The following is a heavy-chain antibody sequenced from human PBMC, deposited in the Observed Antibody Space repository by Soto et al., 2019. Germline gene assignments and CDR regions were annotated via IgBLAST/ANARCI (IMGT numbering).Heavy chain of an antibody. Sequence: PSETLSLTCTVSSGSISSCYWSWIRQPPGKGLEWIGYIYYSGSTYYNPSLKSRVTISVDTSKNQFSLKLRSVTAADTAVYYCARGSTVTDYYYYGMDVWGQGTTVTVSS. J-gene: IGHJ6*02. CDR1: SGSISSCY. V-gene: IGHV4-59*01. CDR3: ARGSTVTDYYYYGMDV. D-gene: IGHD4-4*01. CDR2: IYYSGST.